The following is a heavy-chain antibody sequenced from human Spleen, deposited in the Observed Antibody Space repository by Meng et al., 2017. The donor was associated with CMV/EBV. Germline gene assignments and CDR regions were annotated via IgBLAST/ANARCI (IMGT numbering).Heavy chain of an antibody. V-gene: IGHV1-2*06. J-gene: IGHJ5*02. CDR3: AREAAAGLDP. CDR2: LNPNSGDT. Sequence: QVQLVQSGAEVKKPGASVEVSCKASGYTLTDYYIHWVRQAPGQGLEWMGRLNPNSGDTNYAQRFQGRVTMTRDTSIRTAYMELRSLRSDDTAVYYCAREAAAGLDPWGQGTLVTVSS. D-gene: IGHD6-13*01. CDR1: GYTLTDYY.